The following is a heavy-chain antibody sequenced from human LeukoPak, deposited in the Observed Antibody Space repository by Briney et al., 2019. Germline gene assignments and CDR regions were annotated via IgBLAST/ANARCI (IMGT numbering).Heavy chain of an antibody. D-gene: IGHD6-13*01. CDR1: GFTFSSYG. CDR3: ARAGYSSSWYHDY. CDR2: ISYDGSNK. J-gene: IGHJ4*02. V-gene: IGHV3-30*03. Sequence: GGSLRLSCAASGFTFSSYGMHWVRQAPGKGLEWVALISYDGSNKYYADSVKGRFTISRDNSKNTLYLQMNSLRAEDTAVYYCARAGYSSSWYHDYWGQGTLVTVSS.